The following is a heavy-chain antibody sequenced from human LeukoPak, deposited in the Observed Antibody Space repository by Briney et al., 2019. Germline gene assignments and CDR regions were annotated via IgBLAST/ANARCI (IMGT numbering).Heavy chain of an antibody. Sequence: GGSLRLSCAASGFTFSSYWMHWVRQAPGKGLVWVSRINSDGSSTSYADSVKGRFTISRDNAKNTLYLQMNSLRAEDTAVYYCARPGIAAAAGSYYYMDVWGKGTTVTISS. CDR3: ARPGIAAAAGSYYYMDV. V-gene: IGHV3-74*01. CDR1: GFTFSSYW. J-gene: IGHJ6*03. CDR2: INSDGSST. D-gene: IGHD6-13*01.